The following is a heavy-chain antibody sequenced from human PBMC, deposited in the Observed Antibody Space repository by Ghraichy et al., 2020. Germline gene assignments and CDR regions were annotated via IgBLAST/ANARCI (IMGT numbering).Heavy chain of an antibody. Sequence: ASVKVSCKASGYTFTSYAMHWVRQAPGQRLEWMGWINAGNGNTKYSQKFQGRVTITRDTSASTAYMELSSLRSEDTAVYYCARGALGSGSGYDSNYYYYYYMDVWGKGTTVTVSS. CDR3: ARGALGSGSGYDSNYYYYYYMDV. D-gene: IGHD5-12*01. CDR2: INAGNGNT. J-gene: IGHJ6*03. V-gene: IGHV1-3*01. CDR1: GYTFTSYA.